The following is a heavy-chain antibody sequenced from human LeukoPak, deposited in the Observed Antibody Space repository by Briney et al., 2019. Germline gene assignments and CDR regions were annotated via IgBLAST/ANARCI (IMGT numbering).Heavy chain of an antibody. J-gene: IGHJ5*02. CDR3: ARDLDSSGYYFRGFDP. Sequence: ASVTVSFKASVYTFTGYYMHWVRQAPGQGLEWMGWINPNNDGTNYAQKFQGRVTMTRDTSINTAYMELSRLRSDDTAVYYCARDLDSSGYYFRGFDPWGQGTLVTVSS. V-gene: IGHV1-2*02. D-gene: IGHD3-22*01. CDR1: VYTFTGYY. CDR2: INPNNDGT.